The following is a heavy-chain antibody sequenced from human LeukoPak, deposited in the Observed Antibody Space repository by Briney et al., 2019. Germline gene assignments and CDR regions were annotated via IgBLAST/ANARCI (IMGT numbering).Heavy chain of an antibody. CDR1: GFTFSSYA. Sequence: PGGSLRLSCAASGFTFSSYAMSWVRQAPGKGLEWVSAISGSGGSTYYADSVKSRFTISRDNSKNTLYLKMNSLRGEDTAVYYCAKDGLVVVAATHDAFDIWGQGTMVTVSS. J-gene: IGHJ3*02. CDR3: AKDGLVVVAATHDAFDI. D-gene: IGHD2-15*01. V-gene: IGHV3-23*01. CDR2: ISGSGGST.